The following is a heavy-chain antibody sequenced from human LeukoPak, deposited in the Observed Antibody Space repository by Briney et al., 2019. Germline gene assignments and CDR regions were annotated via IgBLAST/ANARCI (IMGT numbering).Heavy chain of an antibody. CDR1: GGTFSSYA. CDR3: AREGYSSSSFDY. CDR2: IIPIFGTA. V-gene: IGHV1-69*05. J-gene: IGHJ4*02. D-gene: IGHD6-6*01. Sequence: SVKVSGKASGGTFSSYAISWVRQAPGQGLEWTGGIIPIFGTANYAQKFQGRVTITTDESTSTAYMEPSSLRSEDTAVYYCAREGYSSSSFDYWGQGTLVTVSS.